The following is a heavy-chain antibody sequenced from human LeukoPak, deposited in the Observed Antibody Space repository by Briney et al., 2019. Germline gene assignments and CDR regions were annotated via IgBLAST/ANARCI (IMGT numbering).Heavy chain of an antibody. CDR3: ARGLSWVVRNYYYYYYMDV. V-gene: IGHV4-39*01. Sequence: NTSETLSLTCTVSGGSISSSSYYWGWIRQPPGKGLEWIGSIYYSGSTYYNPSLKSRVTISVDTSKNQFSLQLSSVTAADTAVYYCARGLSWVVRNYYYYYYMDVWDKGTTVTVSS. J-gene: IGHJ6*03. CDR2: IYYSGST. CDR1: GGSISSSSYY. D-gene: IGHD3-16*01.